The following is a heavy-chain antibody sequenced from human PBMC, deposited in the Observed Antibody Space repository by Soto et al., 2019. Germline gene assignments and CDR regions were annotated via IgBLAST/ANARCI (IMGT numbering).Heavy chain of an antibody. J-gene: IGHJ4*02. V-gene: IGHV1-69*13. CDR1: GGTFSSYA. CDR3: ARVGSSRIHYFDY. Sequence: SVKVSCKASGGTFSSYAISWVRQAPGQGLEWVGGIIPIFGTANYAQKFQGRVTITADESTSTAYMELSSLRSEDTAVYYCARVGSSRIHYFDYWGQGTLVTVSS. D-gene: IGHD6-6*01. CDR2: IIPIFGTA.